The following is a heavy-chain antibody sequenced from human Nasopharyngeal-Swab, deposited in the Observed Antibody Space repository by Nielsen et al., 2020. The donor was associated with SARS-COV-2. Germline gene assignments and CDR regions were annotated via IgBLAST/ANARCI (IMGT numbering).Heavy chain of an antibody. D-gene: IGHD2-2*01. V-gene: IGHV4-59*01. CDR3: ARAVEFCSSTSCYSSAFDI. CDR2: IYYSGST. J-gene: IGHJ3*02. Sequence: WIRQPPGKGLEWIGYIYYSGSTNYNPSLKSRVTISVDTSKNQLSLKLSSVTAADTAVYYCARAVEFCSSTSCYSSAFDIWGQGTMVTVSS.